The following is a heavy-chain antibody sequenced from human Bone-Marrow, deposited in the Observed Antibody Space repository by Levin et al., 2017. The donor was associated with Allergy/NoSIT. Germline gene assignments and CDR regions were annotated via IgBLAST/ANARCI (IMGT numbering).Heavy chain of an antibody. D-gene: IGHD2-15*01. Sequence: GGSLRLSCAASGFNFTNAWMSWVRQAPGKGLEWVGRIKSRNDGGTTDYAAPVKGRFIISKDVSKNTLYLQMNSLKTQDTTVYYCSTTGGQCSGGSCYLLTFYYGMDVWGQGTTVTVSS. CDR1: GFNFTNAW. J-gene: IGHJ6*02. CDR2: IKSRNDGGTT. CDR3: STTGGQCSGGSCYLLTFYYGMDV. V-gene: IGHV3-15*01.